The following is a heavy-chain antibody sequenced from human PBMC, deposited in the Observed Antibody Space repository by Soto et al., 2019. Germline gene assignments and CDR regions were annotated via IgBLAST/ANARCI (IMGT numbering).Heavy chain of an antibody. CDR2: ISYDGSNK. V-gene: IGHV3-30*18. J-gene: IGHJ6*02. Sequence: GGSLRLSCAASGFTFSSYGMXWVRQAPGKGLEWVAVISYDGSNKYYADSVKGRFTISRDNSKNTLYLQMNSLRAEDTAVYYCAKDRTGTTLYYYGMDVWGQGTTVTVSS. CDR1: GFTFSSYG. D-gene: IGHD1-1*01. CDR3: AKDRTGTTLYYYGMDV.